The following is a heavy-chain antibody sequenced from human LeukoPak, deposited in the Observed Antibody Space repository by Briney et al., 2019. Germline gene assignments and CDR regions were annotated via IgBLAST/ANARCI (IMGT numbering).Heavy chain of an antibody. CDR1: GGSISTYY. CDR3: ARGLPHDY. CDR2: IYYTGST. Sequence: SETLSLTCTVSGGSISTYYWSWIRQSPGKGLEWIGYIYYTGSTYYNPSLKSRVTISLDTSKSQFSLKLSSVTAADTAVYYCARGLPHDYWGQGTLVTVSS. D-gene: IGHD5-18*01. V-gene: IGHV4-59*01. J-gene: IGHJ4*02.